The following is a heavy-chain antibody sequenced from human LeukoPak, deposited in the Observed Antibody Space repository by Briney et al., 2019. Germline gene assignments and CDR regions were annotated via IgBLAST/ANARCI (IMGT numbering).Heavy chain of an antibody. CDR3: ARERGRHFVLVIAFDS. J-gene: IGHJ4*02. Sequence: GGSLRLSCAPSGYTLSIYSITCVRHAPGEGVECVSYLSSCSTHIYYAHSEGGRYTISRDNAKNSLYLQINTVRGEHTAVYLFARERGRHFVLVIAFDSWGQGSLVSASS. V-gene: IGHV3-21*01. CDR2: LSSCSTHI. CDR1: GYTLSIYS. D-gene: IGHD2-21*01.